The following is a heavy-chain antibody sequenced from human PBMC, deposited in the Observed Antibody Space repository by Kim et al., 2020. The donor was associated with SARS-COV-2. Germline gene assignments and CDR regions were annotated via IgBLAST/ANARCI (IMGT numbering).Heavy chain of an antibody. J-gene: IGHJ4*02. CDR1: GGTFSSYA. CDR3: ARTKGPLRYFDWLSPIDY. Sequence: SVKVSCKASGGTFSSYAISWVRQAPGQGLEWMGGIIPIFGTANYAQKFQGRVTITADESTSTAYMELSSLRSEDTAVYYCARTKGPLRYFDWLSPIDYWGQGTLVTVSS. CDR2: IIPIFGTA. V-gene: IGHV1-69*13. D-gene: IGHD3-9*01.